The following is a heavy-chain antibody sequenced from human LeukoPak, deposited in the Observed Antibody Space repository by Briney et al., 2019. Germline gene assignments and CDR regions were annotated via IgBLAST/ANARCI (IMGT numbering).Heavy chain of an antibody. CDR1: GFTFSNVW. J-gene: IGHJ4*02. Sequence: GGSLRLSCAASGFTFSNVWMSWVRQVPGKGLEWVGRIRRKTDGETTDHAAPVKGRFTISRDNAKNSLYLQMNSLRAEDTAVYYCARGSSSFDYWGQGTLVTVSS. CDR2: IRRKTDGETT. V-gene: IGHV3-15*01. D-gene: IGHD6-13*01. CDR3: ARGSSSFDY.